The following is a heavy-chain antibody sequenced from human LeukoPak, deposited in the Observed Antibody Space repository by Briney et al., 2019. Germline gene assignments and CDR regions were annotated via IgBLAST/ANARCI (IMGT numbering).Heavy chain of an antibody. CDR2: TDPIGGST. CDR3: ARDSIGIAAAVWFDP. V-gene: IGHV1-46*02. J-gene: IGHJ5*02. D-gene: IGHD6-13*01. CDR1: VYSFNNHY. Sequence: ASVKVSCKDSVYSFNNHYIHLLRQAPGQGLEWMGITDPIGGSTNYAQKFQGRVTMTRDTSTSTVYMELSSLRSEDTAVYYCARDSIGIAAAVWFDPWGQGTLVTVSS.